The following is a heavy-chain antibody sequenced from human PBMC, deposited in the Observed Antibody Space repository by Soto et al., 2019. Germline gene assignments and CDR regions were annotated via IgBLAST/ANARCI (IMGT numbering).Heavy chain of an antibody. Sequence: EVQLVESGGGLVKPGGSLRLACAASGFPFSSHSMFWVRQAPGKGLEWVSSISGSSDYIFYADSVKGRFTIFRDNAKNSLFLQMNSLRAEDTAMYYCARGGMILVGAATRPLDYWGQGNLVTVSS. J-gene: IGHJ4*02. CDR2: ISGSSDYI. V-gene: IGHV3-21*01. CDR1: GFPFSSHS. CDR3: ARGGMILVGAATRPLDY. D-gene: IGHD1-26*01.